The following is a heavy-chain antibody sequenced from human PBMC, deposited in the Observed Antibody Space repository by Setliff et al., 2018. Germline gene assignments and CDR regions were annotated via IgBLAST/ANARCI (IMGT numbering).Heavy chain of an antibody. V-gene: IGHV5-51*01. Sequence: PGESKISCKASEYSFTTYWIGWVRQMPGKGLEWMGIIYPGDSDTRYSPSFQGQVTISADKSINTAYLQWSSLKASDTAMYYCARRNTAMVYGFDIWGQGTMVTVSS. CDR2: IYPGDSDT. CDR1: EYSFTTYW. CDR3: ARRNTAMVYGFDI. J-gene: IGHJ3*02. D-gene: IGHD5-18*01.